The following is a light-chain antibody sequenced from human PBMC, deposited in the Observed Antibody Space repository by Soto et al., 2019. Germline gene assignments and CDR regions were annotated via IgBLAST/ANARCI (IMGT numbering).Light chain of an antibody. V-gene: IGLV9-49*01. Sequence: QSVLTQPPSASASLGASVTLICILSSGYSNYKVDWFQQRPGKGPRFVMRVGTGGIVGSKGDGIPDRFSVLGSGLNRYLTIKNIREEDESDYHCGADHGSGSNFVLFGGGTKLTVL. CDR1: SGYSNYK. CDR2: VGTGGIVG. J-gene: IGLJ2*01. CDR3: GADHGSGSNFVL.